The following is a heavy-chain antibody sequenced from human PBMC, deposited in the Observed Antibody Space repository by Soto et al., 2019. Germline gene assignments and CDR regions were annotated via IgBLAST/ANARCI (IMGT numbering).Heavy chain of an antibody. CDR2: IYDSGST. D-gene: IGHD4-17*01. V-gene: IGHV4-30-4*01. CDR3: AREVIPLTTDCSFDL. CDR1: GGSISGGVGGLYC. Sequence: QLQLRESGPGLVKPSETLSITCTVSGGSISGGVGGLYCWSWIRQPPGKGLEWIGYIYDSGSTYYNPTLKNRVTISVDTSKNQFSLRLSSVTAADTAVYYCAREVIPLTTDCSFDLWGRGTLVTVSS. J-gene: IGHJ2*01.